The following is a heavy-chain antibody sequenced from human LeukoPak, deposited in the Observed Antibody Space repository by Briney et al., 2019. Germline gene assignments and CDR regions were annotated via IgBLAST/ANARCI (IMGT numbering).Heavy chain of an antibody. CDR3: ARAPFQRAGY. CDR1: GYTFTGYY. J-gene: IGHJ4*02. CDR2: INPNSSGT. D-gene: IGHD3-10*01. V-gene: IGHV1-2*02. Sequence: ASVKVSCKASGYTFTGYYMHWVRQAPGQGLEWMGWINPNSSGTNYAQKFQGRVTMTMDTSISTAYMELSGLRSDDTAVYYCARAPFQRAGYWGQGTLVTVSS.